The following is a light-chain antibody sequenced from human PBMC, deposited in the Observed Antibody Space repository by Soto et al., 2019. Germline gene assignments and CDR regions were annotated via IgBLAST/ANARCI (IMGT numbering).Light chain of an antibody. CDR2: EVS. Sequence: QSALTQPASVSGSPGQSITISCTGTSSDVGNYNLVSWYQHHPGRAPKLMIYEVSARPSGVSDRFSGSKSGHTASLTISGLQAEDEADYYCCSYTTTNTLVFGGGTKLPVL. CDR1: SSDVGNYNL. V-gene: IGLV2-14*02. CDR3: CSYTTTNTLV. J-gene: IGLJ2*01.